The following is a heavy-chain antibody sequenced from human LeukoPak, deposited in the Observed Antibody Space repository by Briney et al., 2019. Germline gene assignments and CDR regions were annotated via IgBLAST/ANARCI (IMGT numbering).Heavy chain of an antibody. CDR2: ISGSGGST. CDR1: GSTFSSYA. J-gene: IGHJ4*02. Sequence: GGSLRLSCAASGSTFSSYAMSWVRQAPGKGLEWVSAISGSGGSTYYADSVKGRFTISRDNSKNTLYLQMNSLRAEDTAVYYCAKDTDKWELRYFDYWGQGTLVTVSS. V-gene: IGHV3-23*01. CDR3: AKDTDKWELRYFDY. D-gene: IGHD1-26*01.